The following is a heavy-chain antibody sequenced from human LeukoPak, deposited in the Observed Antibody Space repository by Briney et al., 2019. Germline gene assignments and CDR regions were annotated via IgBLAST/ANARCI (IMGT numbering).Heavy chain of an antibody. V-gene: IGHV1-2*05. J-gene: IGHJ4*02. CDR2: INPNSGGT. D-gene: IGHD6-13*01. CDR1: GGTFSNYA. CDR3: ARAYSSNWYYFDY. Sequence: ASVKVSCKASGGTFSNYAVTWVRQAPGQGLEWMGRINPNSGGTNYAQKFQGRVTMTRDTSISTAYMELSRLRSDDTDVYYCARAYSSNWYYFDYWGQGTLVTVSS.